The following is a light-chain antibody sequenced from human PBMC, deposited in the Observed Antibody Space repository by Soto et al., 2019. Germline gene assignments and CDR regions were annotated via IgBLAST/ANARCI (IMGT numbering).Light chain of an antibody. CDR2: EVS. CDR1: SSDVGGYNY. CDR3: SSYTSSSTRV. Sequence: QSALTQPASVSGSPGQSSTISCTGTSSDVGGYNYVSWYQQHPVKAPKLMIYEVSNRPSGVSNRFSGSKSGNTASLTISGLQAEDEADYYCSSYTSSSTRVFGTGTKLTV. V-gene: IGLV2-14*01. J-gene: IGLJ1*01.